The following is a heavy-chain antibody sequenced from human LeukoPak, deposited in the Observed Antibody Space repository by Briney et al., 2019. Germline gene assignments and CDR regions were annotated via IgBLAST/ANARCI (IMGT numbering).Heavy chain of an antibody. CDR2: INHSGST. D-gene: IGHD3-10*01. CDR1: GGSFSGYY. J-gene: IGHJ4*02. V-gene: IGHV4-34*01. CDR3: ARKLSGADKGFDY. Sequence: PSETLSLTCAVYGGSFSGYYWSWIRQPPGKGLEWIGEINHSGSTNYNPSLMSRVTISVDTSKNQFSLKLSSVTAADTAVYYCARKLSGADKGFDYWGQGTLSPSPQ.